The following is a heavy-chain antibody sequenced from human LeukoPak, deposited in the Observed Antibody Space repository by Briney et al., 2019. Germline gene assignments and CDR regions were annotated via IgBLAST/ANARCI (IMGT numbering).Heavy chain of an antibody. CDR2: INHSGST. CDR1: GGSFSGYY. D-gene: IGHD2-2*01. J-gene: IGHJ5*02. V-gene: IGHV4-34*01. Sequence: SETLSLTCAVYGGSFSGYYWSWIRQPPGKGLEWIGEINHSGSTNYNPSLKSRVTISVDTSKNQFSLKLSSVTAAGTAVYYCARGDIVVVPAAIFNWFDPWGQGTLVTVSS. CDR3: ARGDIVVVPAAIFNWFDP.